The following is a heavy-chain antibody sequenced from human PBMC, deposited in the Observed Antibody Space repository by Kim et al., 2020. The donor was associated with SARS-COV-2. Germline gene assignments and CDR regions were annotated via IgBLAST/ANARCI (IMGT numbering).Heavy chain of an antibody. J-gene: IGHJ4*02. V-gene: IGHV3-11*06. Sequence: GGSLRLSCAASGFTFSDYYMSWIRQAPGKGLEWVSYISSSSSYTNYADSVKGRFTISRDNAKNSLYLQMNSLRAEDTAVYYCARDSWRFGELSLGDYWGQGTLVTVSS. CDR3: ARDSWRFGELSLGDY. D-gene: IGHD3-10*01. CDR1: GFTFSDYY. CDR2: ISSSSSYT.